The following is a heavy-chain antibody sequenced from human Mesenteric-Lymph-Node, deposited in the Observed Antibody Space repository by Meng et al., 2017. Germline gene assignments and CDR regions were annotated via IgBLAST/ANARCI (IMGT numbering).Heavy chain of an antibody. J-gene: IGHJ5*02. CDR2: INHSGST. CDR3: ARDSSIGSNWFDP. Sequence: AESLSLTWAVYAGSFSGYSWSWIRQPPGKGLEWIGEINHSGSTNYNPSLKSRVTISVDTSKNQFSLKLSSVTAAATAVYYCARDSSIGSNWFDPWGQGTLVTVSS. D-gene: IGHD6-13*01. V-gene: IGHV4-34*01. CDR1: AGSFSGYS.